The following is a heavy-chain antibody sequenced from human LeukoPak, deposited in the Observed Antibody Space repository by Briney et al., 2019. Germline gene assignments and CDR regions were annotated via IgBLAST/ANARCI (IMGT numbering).Heavy chain of an antibody. V-gene: IGHV3-33*01. J-gene: IGHJ4*02. CDR1: GLVFSSYG. D-gene: IGHD6-13*01. CDR2: IWFDGSIK. CDR3: ASAAGPFDN. Sequence: GGSLRLSCAASGLVFSSYGMHWVRQAPGKGPEWVAVIWFDGSIKYYADSVKDRFTISRGNSKNTLYLQMNSLRAEDTAVYYCASAAGPFDNWGQGTLVTVSS.